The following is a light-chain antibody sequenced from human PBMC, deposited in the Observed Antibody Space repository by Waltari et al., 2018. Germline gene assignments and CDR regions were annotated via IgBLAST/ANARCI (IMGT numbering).Light chain of an antibody. CDR3: QQSYNSPGT. Sequence: IQVTQSPSSLSASVGDRVTITCRASQDIIDYLNWYQQKPGKAPKLLISGATRLQSGVPARFSGSASGTSFSLTISSLQPEDFATYYCQQSYNSPGTFGQGTKVEI. CDR1: QDIIDY. J-gene: IGKJ1*01. V-gene: IGKV1-39*01. CDR2: GAT.